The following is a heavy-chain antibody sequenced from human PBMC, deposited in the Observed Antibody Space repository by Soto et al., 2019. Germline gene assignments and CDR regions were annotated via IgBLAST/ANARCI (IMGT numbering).Heavy chain of an antibody. CDR1: GGSISSSRCH. CDR2: IKYSGTT. CDR3: ARGYGRNFDY. J-gene: IGHJ4*02. Sequence: SETLSLTCTVSGGSISSSRCHWGWIRQPPGKGLEWIASIKYSGTTFYNPSLKSRVTLSVDTSKNQFALKLSSVTAAETAVYYCARGYGRNFDYWSQGTLATVSS. D-gene: IGHD5-18*01. V-gene: IGHV4-39*01.